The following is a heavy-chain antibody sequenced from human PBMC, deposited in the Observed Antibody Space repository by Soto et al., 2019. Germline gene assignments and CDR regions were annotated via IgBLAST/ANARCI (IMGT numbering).Heavy chain of an antibody. J-gene: IGHJ4*02. CDR1: GYTFTSYG. CDR3: AGGWFGEVVYYFDY. CDR2: ISAYNGNT. D-gene: IGHD3-10*01. V-gene: IGHV1-18*01. Sequence: QVQLVQSGAEVKKPGASVKVSCKASGYTFTSYGISWVRQAPGQGLEWMGWISAYNGNTNYEEKLQGRVTMTTDTSTSTAYVELRSLRSDDTAVYYCAGGWFGEVVYYFDYWGQGTLVTVSS.